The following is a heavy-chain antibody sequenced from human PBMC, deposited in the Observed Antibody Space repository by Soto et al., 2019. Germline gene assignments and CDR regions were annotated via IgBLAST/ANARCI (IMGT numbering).Heavy chain of an antibody. Sequence: ASVKVSCKTSGYTFSNYGITWVRQVPGQPLEWLGWISLYSDGTNYAQKFQGRVSMTTDTSTTTAYMELRSLRSDDTAVYYCARVVPGAEAWFGPWGQGTLVTVSS. V-gene: IGHV1-18*01. CDR1: GYTFSNYG. CDR3: ARVVPGAEAWFGP. CDR2: ISLYSDGT. J-gene: IGHJ5*02. D-gene: IGHD2-2*01.